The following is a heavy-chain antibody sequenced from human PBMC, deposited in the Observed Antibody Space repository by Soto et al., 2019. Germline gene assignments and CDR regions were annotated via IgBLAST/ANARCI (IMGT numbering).Heavy chain of an antibody. D-gene: IGHD3-16*02. CDR2: ISGSGGST. Sequence: GGSLRLSCAASGFTFSSYAMSWVRQAPGKGLEWVSAISGSGGSTYYADSVKGRFTISRDNSKNTLYLQMNSLRAEDTAVYYCAKDYGYDYIWGSYRPQPKYFDYWGQGTLVTVSS. CDR1: GFTFSSYA. J-gene: IGHJ4*02. V-gene: IGHV3-23*01. CDR3: AKDYGYDYIWGSYRPQPKYFDY.